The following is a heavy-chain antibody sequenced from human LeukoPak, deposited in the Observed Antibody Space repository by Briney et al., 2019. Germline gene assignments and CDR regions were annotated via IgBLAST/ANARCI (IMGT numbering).Heavy chain of an antibody. Sequence: PSETLSLTCTVSGGSTSSSDYYWGWIRQPPDEGLEWIASIRYSGNTYYNPSLKSRVTISVDTSKNQFSLKLNSVTAADTAVYYCARFVTGDGAFDIWGQGTMVTVSS. V-gene: IGHV4-39*01. CDR3: ARFVTGDGAFDI. J-gene: IGHJ3*02. CDR2: IRYSGNT. D-gene: IGHD7-27*01. CDR1: GGSTSSSDYY.